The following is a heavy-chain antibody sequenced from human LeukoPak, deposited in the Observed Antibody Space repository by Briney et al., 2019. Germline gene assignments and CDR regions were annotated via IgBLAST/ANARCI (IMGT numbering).Heavy chain of an antibody. CDR1: GGFISRSNW. Sequence: PSGTLSLTCAVSGGFISRSNWWSWVRPPPGKGLEWIGEIYHSGKTNYNPSLKSRVTISVDNSKNQFSLKLGSVTAADTAVYYCARDAYDSSGYCLDYWGQGTLVTVSS. J-gene: IGHJ4*02. D-gene: IGHD3-22*01. CDR3: ARDAYDSSGYCLDY. V-gene: IGHV4-4*02. CDR2: IYHSGKT.